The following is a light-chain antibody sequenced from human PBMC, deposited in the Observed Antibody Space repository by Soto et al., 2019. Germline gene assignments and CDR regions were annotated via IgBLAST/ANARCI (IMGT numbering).Light chain of an antibody. CDR3: QQYGTSLFT. Sequence: ETVMTQSPATLSVSPGERATLSCRASESVSSKLAWYQQKPGQAPRLLVYDTSTRATGIPARFSGSGSGTDFTLTISGLEPEDFAVYYCQQYGTSLFTFGGGTKVDI. V-gene: IGKV3-15*01. CDR1: ESVSSK. CDR2: DTS. J-gene: IGKJ4*01.